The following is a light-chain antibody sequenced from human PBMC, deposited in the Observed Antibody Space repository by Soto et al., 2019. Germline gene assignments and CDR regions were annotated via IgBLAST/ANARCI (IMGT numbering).Light chain of an antibody. CDR2: DAS. V-gene: IGKV1-5*01. CDR3: QQYNNWPLT. Sequence: DIQMTQSPSTLSGSVGDRVTITCRASQTISSWLAWYQQKPGKAPKLLIFDASTLESGVPSRFSGRGSETEFTLTISSLQSEDFAVYYCQQYNNWPLTFGGGTKVDNK. CDR1: QTISSW. J-gene: IGKJ4*01.